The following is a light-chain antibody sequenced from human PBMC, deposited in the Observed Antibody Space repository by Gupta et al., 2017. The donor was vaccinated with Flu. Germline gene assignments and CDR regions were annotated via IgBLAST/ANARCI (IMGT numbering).Light chain of an antibody. CDR1: QSLKDKY. J-gene: IGKJ1*01. CDR3: QHECCPPRT. Sequence: GTLYLSPGERATRSCRASQSLKDKYLAWYQQKPGQAPRLLIFGASRRATGFPDRFTGSGSGTEFTLTITRREPEDFAVYYCQHECCPPRTFGQGTKVEIK. V-gene: IGKV3-20*01. CDR2: GAS.